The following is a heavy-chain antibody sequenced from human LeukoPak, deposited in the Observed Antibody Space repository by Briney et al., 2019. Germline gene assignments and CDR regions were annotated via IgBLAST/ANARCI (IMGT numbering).Heavy chain of an antibody. CDR2: IYYTGST. Sequence: NPSETLSLTCTVSGGSISFYYWSWIRQPPGKGLEWIGYIYYTGSTNYNPSLKSRATMSVDTSKNQFSLKLSSVTAADTAVYYCARGSGSYSNWFDPWGQGTLVTVSS. J-gene: IGHJ5*02. CDR3: ARGSGSYSNWFDP. CDR1: GGSISFYY. V-gene: IGHV4-59*01. D-gene: IGHD1-26*01.